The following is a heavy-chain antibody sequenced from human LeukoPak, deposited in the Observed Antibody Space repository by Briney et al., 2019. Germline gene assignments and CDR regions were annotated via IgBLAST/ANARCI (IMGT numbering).Heavy chain of an antibody. V-gene: IGHV3-21*01. CDR2: ISSSSSYI. CDR3: ARDRYGDYIFDY. J-gene: IGHJ4*02. D-gene: IGHD4-17*01. Sequence: GGSLRLSCAASGFIFSSYSMNWVRQAPGKGLEWVSSISSSSSYIYYADSVKGRFTISRDNAKNSLYLQMNSLRAEDTAVYDCARDRYGDYIFDYWGQGTLVTVSS. CDR1: GFIFSSYS.